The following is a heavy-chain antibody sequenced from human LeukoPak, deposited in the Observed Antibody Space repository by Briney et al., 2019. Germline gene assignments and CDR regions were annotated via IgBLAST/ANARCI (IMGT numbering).Heavy chain of an antibody. CDR2: ILYDGSNK. J-gene: IGHJ4*02. Sequence: PGGSLRLSCAASGFTFSSYGMHWVRQAPGKGLEWVAVILYDGSNKYYADSVKGRFTISRDNSKNTLYLQMNSLRAEDTAVYYCAKDRDWYYFDYWGQGTLVTVSS. V-gene: IGHV3-30*18. CDR1: GFTFSSYG. D-gene: IGHD5-24*01. CDR3: AKDRDWYYFDY.